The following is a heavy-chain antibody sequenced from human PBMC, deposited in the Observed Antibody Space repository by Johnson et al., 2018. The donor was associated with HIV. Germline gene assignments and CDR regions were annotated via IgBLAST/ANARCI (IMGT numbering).Heavy chain of an antibody. CDR3: ARDFHEAGSNAFDI. J-gene: IGHJ3*02. CDR2: ISYDGSNK. Sequence: QVQLVESGGGLIQPGGSLRLSCAASGFAVSSNYMSWVRQAPGKGLEWVAVISYDGSNKYYADSVKGRFTISRDNSKNTLYLQMNSLRAEDTAVYYCARDFHEAGSNAFDIWGQGTMVTVSS. D-gene: IGHD2/OR15-2a*01. CDR1: GFAVSSNY. V-gene: IGHV3-30*14.